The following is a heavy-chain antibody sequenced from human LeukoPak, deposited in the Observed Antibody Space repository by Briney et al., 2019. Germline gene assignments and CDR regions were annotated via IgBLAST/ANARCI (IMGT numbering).Heavy chain of an antibody. Sequence: SETLSLTCTVSGGSISSSNYYWGWIRQPPGKGLEWIASIYYSGSTYYNPSLKSRVTISVDTSKNQFSLKLSSVTAADTAVYYCARFLVSLYYFDYWGQGTLVTVSS. CDR3: ARFLVSLYYFDY. D-gene: IGHD3-16*01. CDR2: IYYSGST. J-gene: IGHJ4*02. V-gene: IGHV4-39*07. CDR1: GGSISSSNYY.